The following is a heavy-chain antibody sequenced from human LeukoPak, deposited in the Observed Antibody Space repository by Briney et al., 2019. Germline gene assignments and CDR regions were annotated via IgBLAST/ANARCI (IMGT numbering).Heavy chain of an antibody. Sequence: SETLSLTCAVSGGSISSSQWWSWVRQSPEKGLEWIGEISQSGSTNYNPSLKSRVTILVDKSKNQVSLKLSSVTAADTAVYYCARDGTYDYGRQGAFDVWGQGTMVTVS. CDR1: GGSISSSQW. V-gene: IGHV4-4*02. D-gene: IGHD4/OR15-4a*01. CDR2: ISQSGST. J-gene: IGHJ3*01. CDR3: ARDGTYDYGRQGAFDV.